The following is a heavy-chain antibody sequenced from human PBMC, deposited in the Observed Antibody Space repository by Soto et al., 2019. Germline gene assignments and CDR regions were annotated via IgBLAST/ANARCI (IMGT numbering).Heavy chain of an antibody. CDR1: GYTFTSYG. D-gene: IGHD6-19*01. Sequence: QVPLVQSGAEVKKPGASVKVSCKASGYTFTSYGISWVRQAPGQGLEWMGWISAYNGNTNYAQKLQGRVTMTTDTSTSTAYMELRSLRSDDTAVYYCARDDPRVFVAGTLDYWGQGTLVTVSS. J-gene: IGHJ4*02. CDR2: ISAYNGNT. CDR3: ARDDPRVFVAGTLDY. V-gene: IGHV1-18*01.